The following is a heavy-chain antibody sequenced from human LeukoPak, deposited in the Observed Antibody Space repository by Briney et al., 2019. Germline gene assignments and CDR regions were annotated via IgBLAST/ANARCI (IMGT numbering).Heavy chain of an antibody. CDR1: GGSISSSSYY. V-gene: IGHV4-39*01. CDR2: IYYSGST. Sequence: PSETLSLTCTVSGGSISSSSYYWGWIRQPPGKGLEWIGSIYYSGSTYYNPSLKSRVTISVDTSKNQFSLKLSSVTAADTAVYYCARQGRYYDSSGYYNFDYWGQGTLVTVSS. D-gene: IGHD3-22*01. J-gene: IGHJ4*02. CDR3: ARQGRYYDSSGYYNFDY.